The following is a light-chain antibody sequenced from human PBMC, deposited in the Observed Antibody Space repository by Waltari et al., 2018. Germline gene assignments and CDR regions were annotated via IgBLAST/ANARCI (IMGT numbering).Light chain of an antibody. CDR3: QSADSSDTSWV. J-gene: IGLJ3*02. CDR1: ALPKQY. V-gene: IGLV3-25*03. CDR2: KDS. Sequence: SYELTQPPSVSVSPGQTARITCPGDALPKQYVYWYQQKPGQAPALVIYKDSERPSGIPERFSGSSSGTTATLTISGVQAEDEADYYCQSADSSDTSWVFGGGTKVTVL.